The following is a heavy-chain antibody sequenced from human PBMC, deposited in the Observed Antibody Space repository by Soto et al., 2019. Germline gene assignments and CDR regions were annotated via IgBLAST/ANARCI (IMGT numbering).Heavy chain of an antibody. CDR1: GGTFSSYA. CDR2: IIPIFGTA. Sequence: GASVKVSCKASGGTFSSYAISWVRHAPGQGLEWMGGIIPIFGTANYAQKFQGRVTITAYESPSTSYMELSSMRSGDTAGYYCARDLSGSGSYLFRVNWFDPGGQGTLVTVSS. CDR3: ARDLSGSGSYLFRVNWFDP. D-gene: IGHD3-10*01. J-gene: IGHJ5*02. V-gene: IGHV1-69*13.